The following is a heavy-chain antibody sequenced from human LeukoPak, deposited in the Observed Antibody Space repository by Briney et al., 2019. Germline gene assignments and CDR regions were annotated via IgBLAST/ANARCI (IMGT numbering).Heavy chain of an antibody. Sequence: ASVKVSCKASGYTFTSYGISWVRQAPGQGLEWMGWISAYNGNTNYAQKLQGRVIMTTDTSTSTVYMELSSLRSEDTAVYYCARALPHRRLMDTTMEQHWFDPWGQGTLVTVSS. CDR1: GYTFTSYG. CDR3: ARALPHRRLMDTTMEQHWFDP. D-gene: IGHD5-18*01. V-gene: IGHV1-18*01. J-gene: IGHJ5*02. CDR2: ISAYNGNT.